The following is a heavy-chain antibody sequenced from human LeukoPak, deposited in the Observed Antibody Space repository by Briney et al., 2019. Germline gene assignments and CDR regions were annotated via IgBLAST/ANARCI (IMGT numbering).Heavy chain of an antibody. CDR2: ISGSGGST. Sequence: GGSLSLSCAASGFTFSSYAMSWVRQAPGKGLEWVSAISGSGGSTYYADSVKGRFTISRDNSKNTLYLQMNSLRAEDTAVYYCAKDQYRYYGSNHLDYWGQGTLVTVSS. CDR3: AKDQYRYYGSNHLDY. V-gene: IGHV3-23*01. CDR1: GFTFSSYA. J-gene: IGHJ4*02. D-gene: IGHD3-10*01.